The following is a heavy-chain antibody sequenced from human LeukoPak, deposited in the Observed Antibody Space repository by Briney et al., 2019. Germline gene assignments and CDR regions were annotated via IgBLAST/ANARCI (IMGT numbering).Heavy chain of an antibody. CDR3: ARVRGDRWGIYYYYMDV. V-gene: IGHV1-69*05. CDR1: GGTFSSYA. J-gene: IGHJ6*03. Sequence: GASVKVSCKASGGTFSSYAISWVRQAPGQGLEWMGGIIPIFGTANYAQKFQGRVTITTDESTSTAYMELSSLRSEDTAVYYCARVRGDRWGIYYYYMDVWGKGTTVTVSS. CDR2: IIPIFGTA. D-gene: IGHD3-16*01.